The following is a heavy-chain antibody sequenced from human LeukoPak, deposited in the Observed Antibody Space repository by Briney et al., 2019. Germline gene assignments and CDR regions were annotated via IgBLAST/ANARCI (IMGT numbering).Heavy chain of an antibody. D-gene: IGHD5-18*01. CDR1: GGSLSSFY. J-gene: IGHJ4*02. V-gene: IGHV4-4*07. CDR3: ARGGSSYGHDS. CDR2: IYPSAST. Sequence: SETLSLTCSVSGGSLSSFYWSWIRQPAGKGLEWIGRIYPSASTNYNPSLKSRVTMSVDTSKNQFSLKLSSVTAADTAIYYCARGGSSYGHDSWGQGTLVTVSS.